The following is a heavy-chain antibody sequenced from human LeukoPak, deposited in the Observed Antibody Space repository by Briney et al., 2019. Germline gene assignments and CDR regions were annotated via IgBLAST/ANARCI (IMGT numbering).Heavy chain of an antibody. J-gene: IGHJ6*02. Sequence: PSETLSLTCAVYGGSFSGYYWSWIRQPPGKGLEWIGEINHSGGTNYNPSLKSRVTISVDTSKNQFSLKLSSVTAADTAVYYCARGLYRARMDVWGQGTTVTVSS. D-gene: IGHD1-14*01. V-gene: IGHV4-34*01. CDR1: GGSFSGYY. CDR3: ARGLYRARMDV. CDR2: INHSGGT.